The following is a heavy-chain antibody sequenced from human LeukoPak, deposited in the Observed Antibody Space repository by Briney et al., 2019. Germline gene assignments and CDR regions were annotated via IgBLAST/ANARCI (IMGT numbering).Heavy chain of an antibody. CDR2: IRYDGSNE. D-gene: IGHD3-3*01. V-gene: IGHV3-30*02. CDR3: ARGGYYGSGRYYFDS. Sequence: PGGSLRLSCAASGFTFSSYGMHWVRQAPGKGLEWVAFIRYDGSNEYYADSVKGRFTISRDNAKNTLHLQMNSLRAEDTAVYYCARGGYYGSGRYYFDSWGQGTLVTVSS. J-gene: IGHJ4*02. CDR1: GFTFSSYG.